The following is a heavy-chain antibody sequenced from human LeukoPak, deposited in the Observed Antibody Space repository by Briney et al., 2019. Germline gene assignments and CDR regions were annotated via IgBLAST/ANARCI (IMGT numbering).Heavy chain of an antibody. Sequence: PSETLSLTCTVSGGSISSYYWSWIRQPPGKGLEWIGYIYYSGSTNCNPSLKSRVTISVDTSKNQFSLKLSSVTAADTAVYYCAREPYGDYISYTPSYFDYWGQGTLVTVSS. CDR2: IYYSGST. J-gene: IGHJ4*02. D-gene: IGHD4-17*01. V-gene: IGHV4-59*01. CDR3: AREPYGDYISYTPSYFDY. CDR1: GGSISSYY.